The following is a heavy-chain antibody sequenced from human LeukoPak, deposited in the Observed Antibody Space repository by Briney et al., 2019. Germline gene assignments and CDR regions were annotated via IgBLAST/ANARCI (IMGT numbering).Heavy chain of an antibody. D-gene: IGHD6-19*01. CDR2: IYYSGST. V-gene: IGHV4-59*01. CDR3: ARDRGSGWYTA. CDR1: GGSISSYY. Sequence: SETLSLTCTVSGGSISSYYWSWIRQPPGKGPEWIGYIYYSGSTNYNPSLKSRVTISVDTSKNQFSLKLSSVTAADTAVYYCARDRGSGWYTAWGQGTLVTVSS. J-gene: IGHJ5*02.